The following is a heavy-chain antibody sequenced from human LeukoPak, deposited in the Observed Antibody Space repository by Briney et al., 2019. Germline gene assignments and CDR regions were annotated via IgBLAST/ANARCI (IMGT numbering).Heavy chain of an antibody. J-gene: IGHJ5*02. Sequence: SETLSLTCTVSGGSVSSGSYYWSWIRQPPGKGLEWIRYIYYSGSTNYNPSLKSRVTISVDTSKNQFSLKLSSVTAADTAVYYCARDSWGSGSYLPFDPWGQGTLVTVSS. D-gene: IGHD3-10*01. CDR1: GGSVSSGSYY. V-gene: IGHV4-61*01. CDR3: ARDSWGSGSYLPFDP. CDR2: IYYSGST.